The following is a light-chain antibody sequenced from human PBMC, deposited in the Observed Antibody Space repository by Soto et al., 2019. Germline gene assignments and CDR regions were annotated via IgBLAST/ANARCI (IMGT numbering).Light chain of an antibody. CDR3: QHYNNWPPYA. CDR1: QNVGNS. Sequence: EIVMTQSPATLSVSPGERATLSCRASQNVGNSLAWYPQKPGQAPRLLIYGATTRATGIPARFSGSGSGTDFTLTISSLQSEDFAVYYCQHYNNWPPYAFGQGTKVEIK. V-gene: IGKV3-15*01. CDR2: GAT. J-gene: IGKJ2*01.